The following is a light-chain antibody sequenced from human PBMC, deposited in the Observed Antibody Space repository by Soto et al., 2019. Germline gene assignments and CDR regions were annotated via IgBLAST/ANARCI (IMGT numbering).Light chain of an antibody. J-gene: IGKJ1*01. V-gene: IGKV1-39*01. Sequence: DIQMTQSPSSLSASVGYRVTITCRASQSISSYLNWYQQKPGKAPKVLIYAASSLQSGVPSRFSGSGSGTDFALTINSLQPEDFATIYCQQTYSTPWTFGQGTKVDI. CDR3: QQTYSTPWT. CDR1: QSISSY. CDR2: AAS.